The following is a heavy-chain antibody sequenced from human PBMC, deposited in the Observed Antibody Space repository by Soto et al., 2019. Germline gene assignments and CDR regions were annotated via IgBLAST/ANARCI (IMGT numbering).Heavy chain of an antibody. J-gene: IGHJ4*02. D-gene: IGHD3-22*01. CDR3: ARHEPLMYYYDSSGPPYYFDY. CDR1: GYSFTSYW. CDR2: IYPGDSDT. Sequence: GEALKISCKGSGYSFTSYWIGWVLQMPWKGLEWMGIIYPGDSDTRYSPSFQGQVTISADKSISTAYLQWSSLKASDTAMYYCARHEPLMYYYDSSGPPYYFDYWGQGTLVTVSS. V-gene: IGHV5-51*01.